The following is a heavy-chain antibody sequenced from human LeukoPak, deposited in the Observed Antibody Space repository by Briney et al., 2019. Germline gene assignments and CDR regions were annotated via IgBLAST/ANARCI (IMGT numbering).Heavy chain of an antibody. Sequence: PSETLSLTCTVSGGSISSGGYYWSWIRQHPGKGLEWIGYIYYSGSTYYNPSLKSRVTISVDTSKNQISLKLSSVTAADTAVYYCARDSRVATIQASTGSYGMDVWGKGTTVTVSS. CDR3: ARDSRVATIQASTGSYGMDV. CDR1: GGSISSGGYY. CDR2: IYYSGST. V-gene: IGHV4-31*03. J-gene: IGHJ6*04. D-gene: IGHD5-12*01.